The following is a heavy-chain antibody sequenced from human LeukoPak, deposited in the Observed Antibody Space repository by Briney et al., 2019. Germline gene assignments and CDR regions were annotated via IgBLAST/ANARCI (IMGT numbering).Heavy chain of an antibody. CDR1: GFTFTSYS. V-gene: IGHV3-23*01. Sequence: GGSLRLSCAASGFTFTSYSMNWVRQAPGRGLEWVSAISGSGGSTYYADSVKGRFTISRDNSKNTLYLQMNSLRAEDTAVYYCARDPVPHCSGGSCYLSEYFQHWGQGTLVTVSS. CDR3: ARDPVPHCSGGSCYLSEYFQH. J-gene: IGHJ1*01. D-gene: IGHD2-15*01. CDR2: ISGSGGST.